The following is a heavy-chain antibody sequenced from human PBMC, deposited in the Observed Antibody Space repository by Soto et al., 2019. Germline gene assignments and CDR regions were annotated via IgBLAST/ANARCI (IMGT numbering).Heavy chain of an antibody. Sequence: QLQLQESGPGLVKPSETLSLTCTVSGGSISSSSYYWGWIRQPPGKGLEWIGSIYYSGSTYYNPPLQSRVTISVDTSKKQFSLKLSSVTAADTAVYYCSAHYVILTGYYLAYDYWGQGTLVTVSS. CDR1: GGSISSSSYY. V-gene: IGHV4-39*01. D-gene: IGHD3-9*01. CDR2: IYYSGST. J-gene: IGHJ4*02. CDR3: SAHYVILTGYYLAYDY.